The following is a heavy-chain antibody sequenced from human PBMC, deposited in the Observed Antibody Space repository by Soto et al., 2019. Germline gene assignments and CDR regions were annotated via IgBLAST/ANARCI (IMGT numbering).Heavy chain of an antibody. D-gene: IGHD3-16*02. J-gene: IGHJ3*02. CDR2: MNPNSGNT. CDR1: GYTFTSYD. Sequence: ASVKVSCKASGYTFTSYDINWVRQATGQRLEWKGWMNPNSGNTGYAQKLQGRVTMTRNTSISTAYMELSSLRSEDTAVYYCARGLGSYDYIWGSYRPSAFDIWGQGTMVTVSS. V-gene: IGHV1-8*01. CDR3: ARGLGSYDYIWGSYRPSAFDI.